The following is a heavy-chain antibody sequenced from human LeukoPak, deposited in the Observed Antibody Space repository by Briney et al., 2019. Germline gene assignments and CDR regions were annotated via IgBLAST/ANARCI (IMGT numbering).Heavy chain of an antibody. J-gene: IGHJ4*02. Sequence: SETLSLTCTVSGGSISSGGYYWSWIRQHPGKGLEWIGYIYYSGSTYYNPSLKSRVTISVETSKNQFSLKLSSVTAADTAVYYCARDGGVRGVLDYWGQGTLVTVSS. D-gene: IGHD3-10*01. CDR1: GGSISSGGYY. CDR2: IYYSGST. V-gene: IGHV4-31*03. CDR3: ARDGGVRGVLDY.